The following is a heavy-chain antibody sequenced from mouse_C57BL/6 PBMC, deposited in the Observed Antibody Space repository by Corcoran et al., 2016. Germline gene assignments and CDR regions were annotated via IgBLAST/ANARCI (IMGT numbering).Heavy chain of an antibody. V-gene: IGHV1-18*01. CDR2: INPNNGGT. CDR3: ARTAQATYSMDY. CDR1: GYTFTDYN. J-gene: IGHJ4*01. D-gene: IGHD3-2*02. Sequence: EVQLQQSGPELVKPGASVKIPCKASGYTFTDYNMDWVKQSHGKSLEWIGDINPNNGGTIYNQKFKGKATLTVDKSSSTAYMELRSLTSEDTAVYYCARTAQATYSMDYGGQGTAVTVSS.